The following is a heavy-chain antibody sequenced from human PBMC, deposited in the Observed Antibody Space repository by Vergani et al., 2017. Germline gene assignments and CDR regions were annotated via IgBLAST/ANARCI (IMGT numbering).Heavy chain of an antibody. V-gene: IGHV4-38-2*01. J-gene: IGHJ2*01. Sequence: QVRLEESGPGLVNPSKTPSPPGFVLVTPMARGFYWPGIRQSPGEGLQWLTSIHNRGKTYHNPSLKSRVSVSLDTSKNRFSLNLTSVTATDTAVYYCARSQGDYWYFDLWGPGSLVTVSS. CDR3: ARSQGDYWYFDL. CDR2: IHNRGKT. CDR1: VTPMARGFY. D-gene: IGHD2-21*01.